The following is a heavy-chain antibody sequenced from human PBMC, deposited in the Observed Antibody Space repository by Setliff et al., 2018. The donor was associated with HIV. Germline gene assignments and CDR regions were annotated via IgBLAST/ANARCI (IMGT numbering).Heavy chain of an antibody. V-gene: IGHV1-18*01. CDR2: ISPYDLS. J-gene: IGHJ4*02. D-gene: IGHD7-27*01. CDR1: NYVFTSFG. Sequence: ASVKVSCKASNYVFTSFGISWVRQAPGQGLEWMGWISPYDLSERISQRFRGRVTMTRDTSINAAYLDLSGLTSDDTAVYYCARQFSNSFDYWGQGALVTVSS. CDR3: ARQFSNSFDY.